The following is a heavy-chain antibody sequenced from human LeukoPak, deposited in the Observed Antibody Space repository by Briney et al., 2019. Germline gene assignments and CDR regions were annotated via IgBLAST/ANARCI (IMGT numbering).Heavy chain of an antibody. Sequence: SETLSLTCAVYGGSFSGYYWSWIRQPPGKGLEWIGEINHSGSTNYNPSLKSRVTISVDTSKNQFSLKLSSVTAADTAVYYCAIRGAYCRSTSCYTSFDYWGQGTLVTVSS. CDR2: INHSGST. CDR3: AIRGAYCRSTSCYTSFDY. CDR1: GGSFSGYY. V-gene: IGHV4-34*01. J-gene: IGHJ4*02. D-gene: IGHD2-2*02.